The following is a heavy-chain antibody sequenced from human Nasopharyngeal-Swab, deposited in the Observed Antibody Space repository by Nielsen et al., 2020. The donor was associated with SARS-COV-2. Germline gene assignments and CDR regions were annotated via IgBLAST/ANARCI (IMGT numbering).Heavy chain of an antibody. V-gene: IGHV3-74*01. CDR2: INEDGSVT. CDR1: GFTFSDYW. Sequence: GESLKISCGASGFTFSDYWFHWVRQVPGKGLVWVSRINEDGSVTNYADSVKGRFTISRDTSENTLYLQMNSLRPEDTAVYYCAREADSHDFWGQGTLVTVSS. CDR3: AREADSHDF. J-gene: IGHJ4*02.